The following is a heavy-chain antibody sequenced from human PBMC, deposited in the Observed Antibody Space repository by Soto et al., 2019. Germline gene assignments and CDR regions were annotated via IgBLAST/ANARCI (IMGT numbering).Heavy chain of an antibody. CDR2: INHSGST. V-gene: IGHV4-34*01. J-gene: IGHJ6*01. Sequence: SETLSLTCAVYGGSFSGYYWSWIRQPPGKGLEWIGEINHSGSTNYNPSLKSRVTISVDTSKNQFSLKLSSVTAADTAVYYCARDGWRGYRLNYYYYYGMDVWGQGTKVT. CDR1: GGSFSGYY. CDR3: ARDGWRGYRLNYYYYYGMDV. D-gene: IGHD3-3*01.